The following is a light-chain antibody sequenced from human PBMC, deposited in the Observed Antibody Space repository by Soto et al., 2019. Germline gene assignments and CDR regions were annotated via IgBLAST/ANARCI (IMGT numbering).Light chain of an antibody. CDR1: QSVSSGH. CDR2: GVS. V-gene: IGKV3-20*01. CDR3: QQYGSSPWT. J-gene: IGKJ1*01. Sequence: ENVLTQSPGTLSLSPGGRATLSCRASQSVSSGHLAWYQQKPGQAPRLLIYGVSSRATGIPDRFSGSESGTDFALTISRLEPEDFAVYYCQQYGSSPWTFGQGTKVEI.